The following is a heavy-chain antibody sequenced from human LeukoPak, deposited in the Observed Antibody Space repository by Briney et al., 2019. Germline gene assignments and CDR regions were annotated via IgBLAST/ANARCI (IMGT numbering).Heavy chain of an antibody. J-gene: IGHJ5*02. Sequence: ASVKVPCKTSGYIFTDYYIHWVRQAPGQGLEWMGRIIPILGIANYAQKFQGRVTITADKSTSTAYMELSSLRSEDTAVYYCARAPMVRGSNWFDPWGQGTLVTVSS. CDR1: GYIFTDYY. CDR2: IIPILGIA. V-gene: IGHV1-69*04. CDR3: ARAPMVRGSNWFDP. D-gene: IGHD3-10*01.